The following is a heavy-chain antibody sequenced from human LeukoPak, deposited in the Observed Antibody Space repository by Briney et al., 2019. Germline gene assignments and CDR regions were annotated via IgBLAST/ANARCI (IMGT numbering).Heavy chain of an antibody. CDR3: ARVSYSSSWYGYNWFDP. J-gene: IGHJ5*02. V-gene: IGHV1-2*02. D-gene: IGHD6-13*01. CDR1: GYTFTSYY. Sequence: ASVKVSCKASGYTFTSYYMHWERHAPAQGLEWMGWINPNSSGTNYAQKFQGRVTMTRDTSISTAYMEQSRLRSDDTAVYYCARVSYSSSWYGYNWFDPWGQGTLVTVSS. CDR2: INPNSSGT.